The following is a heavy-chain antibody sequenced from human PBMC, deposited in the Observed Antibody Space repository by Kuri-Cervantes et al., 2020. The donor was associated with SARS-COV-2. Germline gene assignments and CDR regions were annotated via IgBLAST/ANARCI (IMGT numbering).Heavy chain of an antibody. J-gene: IGHJ4*02. CDR3: ATDHIAAAGLFDY. Sequence: ASVKVSCKVSGYPLTELSMHWVRQAPGKGLEWMGGLDPEDGETIYAQKFQGRVTMTEDTSTDTAHMELSSLRSEDTAVYYCATDHIAAAGLFDYWGQGTLVTVSS. CDR1: GYPLTELS. D-gene: IGHD6-13*01. CDR2: LDPEDGET. V-gene: IGHV1-24*01.